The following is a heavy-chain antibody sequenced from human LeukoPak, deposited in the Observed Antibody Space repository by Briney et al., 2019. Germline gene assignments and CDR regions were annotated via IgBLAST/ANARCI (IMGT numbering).Heavy chain of an antibody. J-gene: IGHJ6*02. CDR3: ARDLDPSSHSYYYGMDV. CDR1: GFTFSSYG. CDR2: IWYDGSNK. Sequence: GGSLRLSCAASGFTFSSYGMHWVRQAPGKGLEWVADIWYDGSNKYYADSVKGRFTISRDNSKNTLYLQMNSLRAEDTAVYYCARDLDPSSHSYYYGMDVWGQGTTVTVSS. D-gene: IGHD3-3*01. V-gene: IGHV3-33*01.